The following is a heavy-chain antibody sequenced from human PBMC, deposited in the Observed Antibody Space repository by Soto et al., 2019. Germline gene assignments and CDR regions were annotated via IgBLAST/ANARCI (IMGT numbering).Heavy chain of an antibody. J-gene: IGHJ3*02. CDR3: ARVGSGCSSTSCYGAPFRTTHGAFDI. Sequence: GGSLRLSCAASGFTFSSYSMNWVRQAPGKGLEWVSSISSSSSYIYYADSVKGRFTISRDNAKNSLYLQMNSLRAEDTAVYYCARVGSGCSSTSCYGAPFRTTHGAFDIWGQGTMVTVSS. CDR1: GFTFSSYS. D-gene: IGHD2-2*01. CDR2: ISSSSSYI. V-gene: IGHV3-21*01.